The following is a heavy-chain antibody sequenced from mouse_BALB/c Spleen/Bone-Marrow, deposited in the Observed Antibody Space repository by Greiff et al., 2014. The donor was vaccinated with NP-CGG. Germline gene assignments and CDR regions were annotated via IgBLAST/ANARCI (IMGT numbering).Heavy chain of an antibody. Sequence: EVKLVESGAELVKPGASVKLSCTASGFNINDTYMHWVKQRPDQGLEWIGRIDPANGNTKYNPKFQGKATITSDTSSNTAYLQLSSLTSGDTAVYYCVGLEDYWGQGTTLTVSS. CDR3: VGLEDY. CDR1: GFNINDTY. CDR2: IDPANGNT. J-gene: IGHJ2*01. V-gene: IGHV14-3*02.